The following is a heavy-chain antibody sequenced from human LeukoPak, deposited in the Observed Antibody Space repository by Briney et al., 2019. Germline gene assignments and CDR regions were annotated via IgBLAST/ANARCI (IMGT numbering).Heavy chain of an antibody. D-gene: IGHD2-15*01. V-gene: IGHV3-30*18. CDR3: AKGPAPYCSGGSCYSPHWYFDL. CDR2: ISSDGSIK. J-gene: IGHJ2*01. Sequence: GGSLRLSCTASKFTFSHYGMQWVRQAPGKGLEWVAVISSDGSIKVYADSVKGRFTLSRDNSINTVYLQMNSLSAEDTAVYYCAKGPAPYCSGGSCYSPHWYFDLWGRGTLVTVSS. CDR1: KFTFSHYG.